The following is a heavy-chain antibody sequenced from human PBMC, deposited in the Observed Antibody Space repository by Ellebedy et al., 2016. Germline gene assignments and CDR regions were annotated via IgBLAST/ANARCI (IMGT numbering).Heavy chain of an antibody. CDR2: ISWDSAVI. CDR3: AKGTMDYFYH. D-gene: IGHD4/OR15-4a*01. CDR1: GFTFNDYA. J-gene: IGHJ4*02. Sequence: GGSLRLSXAGSGFTFNDYALHWVRQAPGKGLEWVSGISWDSAVIGYGGSVKGRFTISKDSAKNYLYLQMNSLRSEDTAFYYCAKGTMDYFYHWGQGTLVTVSS. V-gene: IGHV3-9*01.